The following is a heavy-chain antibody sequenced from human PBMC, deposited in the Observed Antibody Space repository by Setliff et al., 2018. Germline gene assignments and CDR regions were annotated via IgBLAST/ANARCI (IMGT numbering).Heavy chain of an antibody. V-gene: IGHV4-61*02. CDR1: GGSISSATSY. CDR3: ARQAHDLKGGTTLFYWFDP. J-gene: IGHJ6*04. Sequence: SETLSLTCIVSGGSISSATSYWNWIRQPAGKELEWIGRIYAIRSTNYNPSLKSRVTISLDTSNNQFSLKLSSVTAADTAVYYCARQAHDLKGGTTLFYWFDPWGKGTTVTVSS. D-gene: IGHD3-10*01. CDR2: IYAIRST.